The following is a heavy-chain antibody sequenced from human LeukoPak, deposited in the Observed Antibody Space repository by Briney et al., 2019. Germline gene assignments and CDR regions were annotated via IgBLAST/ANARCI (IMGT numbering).Heavy chain of an antibody. V-gene: IGHV1-8*01. CDR3: VSPGVYYDSSGYYPFDY. CDR1: GYTFTSYD. D-gene: IGHD3-22*01. CDR2: VNPNSGNT. J-gene: IGHJ4*02. Sequence: ASVKVSCKASGYTFTSYDINWVRQATGQGLEWMGWVNPNSGNTGYPQKFQGRVTMTRNTSIRTAYMELSSLRSEDTAVYYCVSPGVYYDSSGYYPFDYWGQGTLVTVSS.